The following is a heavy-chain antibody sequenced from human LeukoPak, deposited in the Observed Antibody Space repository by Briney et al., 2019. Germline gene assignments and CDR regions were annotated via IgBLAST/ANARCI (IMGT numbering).Heavy chain of an antibody. CDR2: ITGSGAST. V-gene: IGHV3-23*01. J-gene: IGHJ3*01. Sequence: GGSLRLSCAASGFPFSSYAMTWVRQAPGKGLGWVSSITGSGASTYYAASVKGRFSISKDKSTNTLYLQMNSLRVEDTGVYYCAKSSNKNWASSVFDFWGQGTMVAVSS. CDR3: AKSSNKNWASSVFDF. D-gene: IGHD2/OR15-2a*01. CDR1: GFPFSSYA.